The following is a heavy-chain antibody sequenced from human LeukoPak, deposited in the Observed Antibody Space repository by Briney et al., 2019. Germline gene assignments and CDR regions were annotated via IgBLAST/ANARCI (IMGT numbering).Heavy chain of an antibody. Sequence: PSQTLSLTCTVSGGSISSGSYYWGWIRQPPGKGLEWIGNIYYRGSTYYNPSLKSRVIMSIDTSKNQFSLKVNSVTATDTAVYYCAKTVWSRLAAGLDSWGQGTLVTVSS. J-gene: IGHJ4*02. CDR3: AKTVWSRLAAGLDS. V-gene: IGHV4-39*01. CDR2: IYYRGST. CDR1: GGSISSGSYY. D-gene: IGHD2-21*02.